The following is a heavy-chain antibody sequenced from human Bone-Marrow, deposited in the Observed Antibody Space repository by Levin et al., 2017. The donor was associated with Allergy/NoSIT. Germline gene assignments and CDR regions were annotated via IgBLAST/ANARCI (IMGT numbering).Heavy chain of an antibody. Sequence: PGGSLRLSCAASGFTFSNAWMSWVRQAPGKGLEWVGRIKSKTDGGTTDYAAPVKGRFTISRDDSKNTLYLQMNSLKTEDTAVYYCTTDLVAITVTFDYWGQGTLVTVSS. CDR2: IKSKTDGGTT. V-gene: IGHV3-15*01. CDR1: GFTFSNAW. J-gene: IGHJ4*02. CDR3: TTDLVAITVTFDY. D-gene: IGHD3-22*01.